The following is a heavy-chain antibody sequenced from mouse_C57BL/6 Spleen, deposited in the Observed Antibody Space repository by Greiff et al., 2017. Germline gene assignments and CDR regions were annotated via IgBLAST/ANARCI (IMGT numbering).Heavy chain of an antibody. CDR2: IWSGGST. CDR1: GFSLTSYG. Sequence: VQRVESGPGLVQPSQSLSITCTVSGFSLTSYGVHWVRQSPGKGLEWLGVIWSGGSTDYNAAFISRLSISKDNSKSQVFFKMNSLQADDTAIYYCARKGATEYFDVWGTGTTVTVSS. CDR3: ARKGATEYFDV. D-gene: IGHD1-1*01. J-gene: IGHJ1*03. V-gene: IGHV2-2*01.